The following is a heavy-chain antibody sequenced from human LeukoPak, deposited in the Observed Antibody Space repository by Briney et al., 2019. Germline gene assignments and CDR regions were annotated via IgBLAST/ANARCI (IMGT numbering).Heavy chain of an antibody. D-gene: IGHD2-2*01. Sequence: GRSLRLSCAASGFTFDDYAMHWVRQAPGKGLEWVSGISWNSGSIGYADSVKGRFTISRDNAKNSLYLQMNSLRAEDTAVYYCAKDPSDIVVVPAAPRFDYWGQGTLVTVSS. CDR2: ISWNSGSI. V-gene: IGHV3-9*01. J-gene: IGHJ4*02. CDR3: AKDPSDIVVVPAAPRFDY. CDR1: GFTFDDYA.